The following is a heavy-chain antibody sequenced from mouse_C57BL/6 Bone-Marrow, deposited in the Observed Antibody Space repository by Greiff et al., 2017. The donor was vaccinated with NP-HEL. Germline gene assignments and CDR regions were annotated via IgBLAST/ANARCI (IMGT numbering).Heavy chain of an antibody. CDR3: TRGVGTVVATRDY. D-gene: IGHD1-1*01. CDR2: ISSGGDYI. J-gene: IGHJ4*01. Sequence: VQLKESGEGLVKPGGSLKLSCAASGFTFSSYAMSWVRQTPEKRLEWVAYISSGGDYIYYADTVKGRFTISRDNARNTLYLQMSSLKSEDTAMYYCTRGVGTVVATRDYWGQGTSVTVSS. V-gene: IGHV5-9-1*02. CDR1: GFTFSSYA.